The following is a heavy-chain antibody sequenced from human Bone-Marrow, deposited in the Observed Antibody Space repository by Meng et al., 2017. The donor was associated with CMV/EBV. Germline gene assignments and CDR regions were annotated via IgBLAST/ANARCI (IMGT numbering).Heavy chain of an antibody. D-gene: IGHD6-13*01. V-gene: IGHV1-8*03. Sequence: ASVKVSCKASGYMLISYDINWVRQAPGQGLEWMGWVNPDSTNIGVAQKFQGRVIFTTNTSIRTAYMELSSLRSEDTAVYYCARGGSSWSRGPYFDSWGQGTLVTVSS. CDR3: ARGGSSWSRGPYFDS. CDR1: GYMLISYD. CDR2: VNPDSTNI. J-gene: IGHJ4*02.